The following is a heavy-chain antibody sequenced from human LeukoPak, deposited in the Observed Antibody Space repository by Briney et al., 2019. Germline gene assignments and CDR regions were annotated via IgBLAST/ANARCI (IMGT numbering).Heavy chain of an antibody. D-gene: IGHD1-1*01. V-gene: IGHV4-4*09. J-gene: IGHJ2*01. CDR2: IYTSGST. CDR3: AGTNYWYFDL. Sequence: SETLSLTCTVSGGSISSYYWSWIRQPPGKGLEWIGYIYTSGSTNYNPSLKSRVTISVDTSKNQFSLKLSSVTAADTAVYYCAGTNYWYFDLWGQGTLVTVSS. CDR1: GGSISSYY.